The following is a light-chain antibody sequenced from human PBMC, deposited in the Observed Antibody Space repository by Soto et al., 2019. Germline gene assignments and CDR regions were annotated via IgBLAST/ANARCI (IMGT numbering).Light chain of an antibody. CDR2: EID. CDR1: NNDVGGHMY. CDR3: SAYRRGIIV. J-gene: IGLJ2*01. V-gene: IGLV2-14*01. Sequence: QSVLTQPPSMSGAPGQRVTISCTGTNNDVGGHMYVSWYQHQAGKVPKLIIYEIDNRPSGVSDRFSGSKSGNTASLTISGLQAEDEAAYYCSAYRRGIIVFGGGTKLTVL.